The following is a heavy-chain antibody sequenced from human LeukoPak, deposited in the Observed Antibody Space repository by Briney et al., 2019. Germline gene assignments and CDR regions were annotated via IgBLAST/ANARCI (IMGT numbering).Heavy chain of an antibody. Sequence: SETLSLTCAAYGGSFSGYYWSWIRQPPGKGLEWIGEINHSGSTNYNPSLKSRVTISVDTSKNQFSLKLSSVTAADTAVYYCARVPAIAARPIDYWGQGTLVTVSS. V-gene: IGHV4-34*01. CDR3: ARVPAIAARPIDY. J-gene: IGHJ4*02. CDR1: GGSFSGYY. D-gene: IGHD6-6*01. CDR2: INHSGST.